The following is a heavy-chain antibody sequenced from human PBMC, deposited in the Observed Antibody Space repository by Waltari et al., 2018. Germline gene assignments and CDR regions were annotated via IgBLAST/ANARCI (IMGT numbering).Heavy chain of an antibody. CDR3: ARGSLVVVTYYYYYMDV. D-gene: IGHD3-22*01. J-gene: IGHJ6*03. V-gene: IGHV1-8*01. Sequence: QVQLVQSGANVKKPGASAKVSCKASGSPFTSYDINWVRQATGQGLEWMGWMNPNSGNTGYAQKFQGRVTMTRNTSISTAYMELSSLRSEDTAVYYCARGSLVVVTYYYYYMDVWGKGTTVTVSS. CDR1: GSPFTSYD. CDR2: MNPNSGNT.